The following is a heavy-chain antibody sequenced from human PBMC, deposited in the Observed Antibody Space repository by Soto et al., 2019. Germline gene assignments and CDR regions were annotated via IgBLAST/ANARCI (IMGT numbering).Heavy chain of an antibody. V-gene: IGHV3-23*01. CDR2: LSRSGTT. D-gene: IGHD3-16*01. Sequence: EMQLLESGGGLVQPGGSLRLSCAASGFTFSTYAMSWVRQAPGKGLEWVSTLSRSGTTYYADYVKGRFTISRDNSKNTLYLQMSSLRAEDTAIYYCTREIWGGPLDYWGQGTLVTVSS. J-gene: IGHJ4*02. CDR3: TREIWGGPLDY. CDR1: GFTFSTYA.